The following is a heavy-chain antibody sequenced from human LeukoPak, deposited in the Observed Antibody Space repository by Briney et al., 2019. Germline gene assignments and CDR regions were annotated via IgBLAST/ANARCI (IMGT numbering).Heavy chain of an antibody. J-gene: IGHJ4*02. CDR2: IKKDGSEQ. Sequence: GGSLRLSCVASGFSFSDHWMNWFRQAPGKGLEWVATIKKDGSEQYYVDSMKGRLTISRDNAKNSVYLQIHNLRAEDSAVYYCARDLGWLQSDYWGQGTLVTVSS. CDR3: ARDLGWLQSDY. V-gene: IGHV3-7*01. D-gene: IGHD5-24*01. CDR1: GFSFSDHW.